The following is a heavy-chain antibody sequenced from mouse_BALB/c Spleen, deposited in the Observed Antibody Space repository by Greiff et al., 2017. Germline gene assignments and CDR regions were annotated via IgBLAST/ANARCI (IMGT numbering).Heavy chain of an antibody. D-gene: IGHD1-1*01. CDR3: ARGSDYYGSTFAY. V-gene: IGHV7-1*02. CDR1: GFTFSDFY. Sequence: EVKLVESGGGLVQPGGSLRLSCATSGFTFSDFYMEWVRQPPGKRLEWIAASRNKANDYTTEYSASVKGRFIVSRDTSQSILYLQMNALRAEDTAVYYCARGSDYYGSTFAYWGQGTLVTVSA. J-gene: IGHJ3*01. CDR2: SRNKANDYTT.